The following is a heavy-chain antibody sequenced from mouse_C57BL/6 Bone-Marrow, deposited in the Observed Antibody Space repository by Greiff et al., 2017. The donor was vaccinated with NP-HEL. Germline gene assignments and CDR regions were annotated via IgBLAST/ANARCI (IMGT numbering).Heavy chain of an antibody. V-gene: IGHV5-17*01. D-gene: IGHD4-1*01. Sequence: DVKLVESGGGLVKPGGSLKLSCAASGFTFSDYGMHWVRQAPEKGLEWVAYISSGSSTIYYADTVKGRFTISRDNAKNTLFLQMTSLMSEDTARYYCARPPPPWGDYFDYWGQGTTLTVSA. CDR2: ISSGSSTI. CDR1: GFTFSDYG. J-gene: IGHJ2*01. CDR3: ARPPPPWGDYFDY.